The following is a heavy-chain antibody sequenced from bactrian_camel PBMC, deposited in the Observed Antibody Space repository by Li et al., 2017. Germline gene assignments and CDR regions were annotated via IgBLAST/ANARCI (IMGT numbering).Heavy chain of an antibody. D-gene: IGHD7*01. V-gene: IGHV3S60*01. J-gene: IGHJ4*01. CDR2: IRSDSHT. CDR1: GFLFDEAA. Sequence: VQLVESGGGSVQAGGSLRLSCTSPGFLFDEAAVGWYHQAPGNECELVSFIRSDSHTHYADSVKGRFTITQDNGKNTVYLQMNSLKPDDSGTYYCAYESGTTPDLCRRRGPGGYFGQGTQVTVS.